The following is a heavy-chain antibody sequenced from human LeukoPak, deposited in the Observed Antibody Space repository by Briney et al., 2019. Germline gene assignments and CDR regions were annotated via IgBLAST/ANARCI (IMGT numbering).Heavy chain of an antibody. D-gene: IGHD1-26*01. CDR3: ARNVELSGSYSLFDY. Sequence: SETLSLTCTVSGGSVSSGSYYWSWIRQPPGKGLEWIGSIYYSGNTYYNPSLKSRVTISVDTSKNQFSLNLSSVTAADTAVYYCARNVELSGSYSLFDYWGQGTLVTVSS. J-gene: IGHJ4*02. CDR2: IYYSGNT. CDR1: GGSVSSGSYY. V-gene: IGHV4-39*01.